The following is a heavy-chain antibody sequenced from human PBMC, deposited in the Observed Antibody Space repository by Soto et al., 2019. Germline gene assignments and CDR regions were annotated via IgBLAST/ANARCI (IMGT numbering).Heavy chain of an antibody. Sequence: ASVKVSCKASGYTFTTYGISWVRQAPGQGLEWMGWISAYNGNTNYAQKLQGRVTMTTDTSTSTAYMELRSLRSDDTAVYYCARDISHNYYYDSSGYHQDPYDYWGQGTLVTVSS. CDR2: ISAYNGNT. D-gene: IGHD3-22*01. CDR1: GYTFTTYG. V-gene: IGHV1-18*01. CDR3: ARDISHNYYYDSSGYHQDPYDY. J-gene: IGHJ4*02.